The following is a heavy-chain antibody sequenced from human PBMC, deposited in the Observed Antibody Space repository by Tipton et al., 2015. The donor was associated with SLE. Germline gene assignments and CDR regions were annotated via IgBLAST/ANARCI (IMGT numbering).Heavy chain of an antibody. D-gene: IGHD6-13*01. J-gene: IGHJ4*02. CDR2: INHSGST. CDR1: GGSFSGYY. Sequence: TLSLTCAVSGGSFSGYYWSWIRQPPGKGLAWIGEINHSGSTNYNPSLQSRVTISVDTSKNQFSLKLSSVTAADTAVYYCARGHGIAAAGPFDYWGQGTLVTVSS. V-gene: IGHV4-34*01. CDR3: ARGHGIAAAGPFDY.